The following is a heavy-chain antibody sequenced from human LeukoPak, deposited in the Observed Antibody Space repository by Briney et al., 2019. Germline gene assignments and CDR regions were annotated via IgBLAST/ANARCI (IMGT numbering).Heavy chain of an antibody. CDR2: INPNSGDT. CDR1: GYTFTGYY. D-gene: IGHD2-2*02. J-gene: IGHJ4*02. Sequence: GASVKVSCKASGYTFTGYYIHWVRLAPGQGLEWMGWINPNSGDTNYAQRFQGRVSMTRDTSISTAYMELSRLRSDDTAVYYCWGAVRYTVDYWGQGTRVTVSS. V-gene: IGHV1-2*02. CDR3: WGAVRYTVDY.